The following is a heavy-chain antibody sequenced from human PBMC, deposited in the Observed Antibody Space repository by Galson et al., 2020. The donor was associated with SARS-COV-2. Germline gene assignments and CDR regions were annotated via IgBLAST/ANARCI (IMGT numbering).Heavy chain of an antibody. CDR3: AREGAIYGSGL. CDR1: GGSISSGGYY. J-gene: IGHJ4*02. Sequence: ASETLSLTCTVSGGSISSGGYYWSWIRQHPGKGLEWIGYIYYSGSTYYNPSLKSLVTISVDTSKNQFSLKLSSVTAADTAVYYCAREGAIYGSGLWGQGTLVTVSS. D-gene: IGHD3-10*01. CDR2: IYYSGST. V-gene: IGHV4-31*01.